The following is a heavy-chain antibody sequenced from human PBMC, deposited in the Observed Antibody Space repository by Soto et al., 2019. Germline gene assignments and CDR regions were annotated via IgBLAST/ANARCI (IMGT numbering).Heavy chain of an antibody. CDR1: GASISSYY. Sequence: PSETLSLTCTVSGASISSYYWSWIRQPPGKGLEWIGYIYYSGSTNYNPSLKSRVTISADTSKNQFSLRLSSVTAADTAMYHCARQMFIRGIDVWGQGTTVTISS. CDR2: IYYSGST. CDR3: ARQMFIRGIDV. J-gene: IGHJ6*02. D-gene: IGHD2-21*01. V-gene: IGHV4-59*08.